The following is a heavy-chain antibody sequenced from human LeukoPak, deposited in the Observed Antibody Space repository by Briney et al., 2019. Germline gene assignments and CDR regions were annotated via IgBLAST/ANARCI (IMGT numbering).Heavy chain of an antibody. D-gene: IGHD5-24*01. CDR2: IVGGDGGT. CDR1: GFPISTNG. V-gene: IGHV3-23*01. Sequence: GGSLRLSCAASGFPISTNGMSWVRQAPGKGLEWVSGIVGGDGGTYYADSVKGRFIISRDNSKNSLYLQMNSLRAEDTAVYYCARVQYGRDGYNWGNDYWGQGTLVTVSS. CDR3: ARVQYGRDGYNWGNDY. J-gene: IGHJ4*02.